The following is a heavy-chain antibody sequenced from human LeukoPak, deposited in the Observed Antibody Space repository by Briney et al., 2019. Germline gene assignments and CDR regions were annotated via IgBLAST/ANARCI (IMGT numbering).Heavy chain of an antibody. Sequence: ASVKVSCKASGYTFTSYDINWVRQATGQGLEWMGWMNPNSGNTGYAQKFQGRVTMTRNTSISTAYMELRSLRSDDTAVYYCARVWEQTPLFDYWGQGPLVTVSS. CDR1: GYTFTSYD. CDR2: MNPNSGNT. V-gene: IGHV1-8*01. D-gene: IGHD1-26*01. J-gene: IGHJ4*02. CDR3: ARVWEQTPLFDY.